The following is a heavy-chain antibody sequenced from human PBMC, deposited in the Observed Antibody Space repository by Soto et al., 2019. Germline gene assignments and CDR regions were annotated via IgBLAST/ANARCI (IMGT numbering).Heavy chain of an antibody. Sequence: ASVKVSCKASGYTFTSYGISWVRQAPGQGLEWMGWISAYNGNTNYAQKLQGRVTMTTDTSTSTAYMELRSLRFDDTAVYYCASWGLSSSSGALDYWGQGTLVTSPQ. CDR1: GYTFTSYG. D-gene: IGHD6-6*01. V-gene: IGHV1-18*01. CDR2: ISAYNGNT. J-gene: IGHJ4*02. CDR3: ASWGLSSSSGALDY.